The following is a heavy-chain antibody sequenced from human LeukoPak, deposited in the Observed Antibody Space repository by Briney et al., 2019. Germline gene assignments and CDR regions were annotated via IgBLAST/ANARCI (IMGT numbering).Heavy chain of an antibody. CDR1: GFTFSSYW. CDR3: TRVGYIDEGIDY. J-gene: IGHJ4*02. D-gene: IGHD5-24*01. Sequence: PGGSLRLSCAASGFTFSSYWMTWVRQAPGKGLEWVANIKQDGSKKSYVDSVKGRFTISRDNAKNSLYLQMNSLRAEDTAIYYCTRVGYIDEGIDYWGQGTLVTVPS. CDR2: IKQDGSKK. V-gene: IGHV3-7*04.